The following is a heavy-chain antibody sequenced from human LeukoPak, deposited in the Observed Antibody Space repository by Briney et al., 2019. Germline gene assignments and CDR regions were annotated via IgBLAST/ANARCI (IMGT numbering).Heavy chain of an antibody. J-gene: IGHJ3*02. V-gene: IGHV1-18*01. CDR1: GYNFNSYG. CDR3: ARDLARGYSYGYNAFDI. CDR2: ITAGNGNT. Sequence: GASVKVSCKASGYNFNSYGIGWVRQATRQGLEWMGWITAGNGNTNYAQKVQGRVTMTTDTSTSTAYMELRSLRSDDTAVYFCARDLARGYSYGYNAFDIWGQGTMVTVSS. D-gene: IGHD5-18*01.